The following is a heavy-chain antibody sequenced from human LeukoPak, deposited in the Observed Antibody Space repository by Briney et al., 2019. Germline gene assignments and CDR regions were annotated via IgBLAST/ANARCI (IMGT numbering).Heavy chain of an antibody. D-gene: IGHD1-26*01. CDR3: ARDPYSGSYSPAVYYYYMDV. CDR2: ISYDGSNK. V-gene: IGHV3-30*03. Sequence: GGSLRLSCAASGFTFSSYAMHWVRQAPGKGLEWVALISYDGSNKYYADSVKGRFTISRDNSKNTLYLQMNSLRAEDTAVYYCARDPYSGSYSPAVYYYYMDVWGKGTTVTVSS. J-gene: IGHJ6*03. CDR1: GFTFSSYA.